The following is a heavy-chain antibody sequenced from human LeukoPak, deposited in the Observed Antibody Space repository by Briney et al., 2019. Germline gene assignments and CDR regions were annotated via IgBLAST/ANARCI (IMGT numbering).Heavy chain of an antibody. CDR3: AKGTYSYPDYYGSGSYYNGWFDP. CDR1: GFTFSNYA. D-gene: IGHD3-10*01. V-gene: IGHV3-23*01. Sequence: GGSLRLSCAASGFTFSNYAMSWVRQAPGTGLEWVSTISGGGGSTYYPNSVKGRFTISRDNSKNTLYLQMNSLRAEDTAVYYCAKGTYSYPDYYGSGSYYNGWFDPWGQGTLVTVSS. J-gene: IGHJ5*02. CDR2: ISGGGGST.